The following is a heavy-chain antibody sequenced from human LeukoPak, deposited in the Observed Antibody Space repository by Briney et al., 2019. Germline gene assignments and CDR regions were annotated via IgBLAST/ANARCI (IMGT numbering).Heavy chain of an antibody. J-gene: IGHJ4*02. CDR2: RRYDGSNK. D-gene: IGHD3-16*01. V-gene: IGHV3-30*02. Sequence: PGESLKISCAASGFTFSSYGMHWVRQAPGKGLEWVAFRRYDGSNKYYADSVKGRFTISRDNSKNTLYLQMNSLRAEDTAVYYCAKDSQGGKGLDYWGQGTLVTVSS. CDR3: AKDSQGGKGLDY. CDR1: GFTFSSYG.